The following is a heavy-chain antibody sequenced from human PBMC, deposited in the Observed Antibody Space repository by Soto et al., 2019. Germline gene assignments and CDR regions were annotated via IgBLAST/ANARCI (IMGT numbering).Heavy chain of an antibody. Sequence: SETLSLTCTVSGGSISSYYWSWVRQPPGKGLEWIGYIYYSGTTKYNPSLKSRVTISVDTSKNQFSLKLSSVTTTDTAVYYCARDGGRYYAMDVWGQGTTVTVSS. CDR3: ARDGGRYYAMDV. CDR2: IYYSGTT. J-gene: IGHJ6*02. D-gene: IGHD3-3*01. V-gene: IGHV4-59*01. CDR1: GGSISSYY.